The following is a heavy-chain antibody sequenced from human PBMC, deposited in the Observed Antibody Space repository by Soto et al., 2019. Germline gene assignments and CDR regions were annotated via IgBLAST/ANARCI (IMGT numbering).Heavy chain of an antibody. D-gene: IGHD3-16*01. CDR1: GYSFSNFW. J-gene: IGHJ3*02. CDR2: IYPGDSDA. Sequence: PGESLKISCKGSGYSFSNFWIGWVRQMPGKGLEWMAIIYPGDSDAKYSPSFQGRVTVSADTSITTAYLRWSSLEASDTAMYFCATHPWGLIVPSAPPNSFDIWGQGTMVTVS. CDR3: ATHPWGLIVPSAPPNSFDI. V-gene: IGHV5-51*01.